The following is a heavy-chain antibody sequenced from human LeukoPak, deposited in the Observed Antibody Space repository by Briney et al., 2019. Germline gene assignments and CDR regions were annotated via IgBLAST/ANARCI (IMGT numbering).Heavy chain of an antibody. Sequence: GGSLRLSCAASVLTLSSYAISTVRQAPGKGVGWVSAICGRGGSTYYADAVKGQFTISRDNSEYTLYLQMNSLRAEDTAVYYCAKVPPRDRYSSGWFPGDYWGEGTLVTVSS. CDR1: VLTLSSYA. J-gene: IGHJ4*02. V-gene: IGHV3-23*01. CDR2: ICGRGGST. CDR3: AKVPPRDRYSSGWFPGDY. D-gene: IGHD6-19*01.